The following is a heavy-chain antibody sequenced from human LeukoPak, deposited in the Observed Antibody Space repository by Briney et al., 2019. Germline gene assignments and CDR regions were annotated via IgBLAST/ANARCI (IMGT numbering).Heavy chain of an antibody. CDR2: IYYSGST. D-gene: IGHD3-10*01. CDR1: GGSISSYY. Sequence: SETLSLTCSVSGGSISSYYWSWIRQPPGKGLEWIGRIYYSGSTYYNPSLKSRVTISVDTSKNQFSLKLSSVTAADTAVYYCARHRYYYRSGSYYGAPYYMDVWGKGTTVTISS. V-gene: IGHV4-59*05. J-gene: IGHJ6*03. CDR3: ARHRYYYRSGSYYGAPYYMDV.